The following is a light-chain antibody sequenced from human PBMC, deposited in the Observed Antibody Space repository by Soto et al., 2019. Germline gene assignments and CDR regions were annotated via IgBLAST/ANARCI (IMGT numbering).Light chain of an antibody. CDR2: SAS. CDR3: QQDYNYPWT. V-gene: IGKV1-6*01. Sequence: AIQMTQSPSSLSASVGDRVTITCRASQDIRNDLGWYQQRPGKAPKLLVYSASNLQSGVPSRFSGSGSGTHFTLTISSLQPEDFATYYCQQDYNYPWTFGQGTKVEIK. CDR1: QDIRND. J-gene: IGKJ1*01.